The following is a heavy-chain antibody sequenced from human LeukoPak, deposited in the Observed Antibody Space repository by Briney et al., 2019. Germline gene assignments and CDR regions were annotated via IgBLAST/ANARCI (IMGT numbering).Heavy chain of an antibody. V-gene: IGHV1-46*01. J-gene: IGHJ4*02. CDR2: INPSGGST. D-gene: IGHD2-15*01. CDR1: GYTFTSYY. Sequence: ASVKVSFTASGYTFTSYYMHWVRQAPGQGLEWMGLINPSGGSTSYAQKFQGRVTMTRDTSTSTVYMELSSLRSEDTAVYYCARVDCSGGSCYLDYWGQGTLVTVSS. CDR3: ARVDCSGGSCYLDY.